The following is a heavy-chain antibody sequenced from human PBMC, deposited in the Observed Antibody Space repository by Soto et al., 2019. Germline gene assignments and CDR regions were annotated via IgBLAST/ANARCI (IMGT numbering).Heavy chain of an antibody. Sequence: QVQLVESGGGVVQPGRSLRLSCAASGFTFSSYPLHWIRQAPGKGLEWVAVISYDATTKYHADSVKGRFTISRDNSKNTLYLQLNSLRDDDTAVYYCARDPLVGAPDYFDYWGQGTLVTVSA. CDR2: ISYDATTK. V-gene: IGHV3-30-3*01. CDR3: ARDPLVGAPDYFDY. CDR1: GFTFSSYP. D-gene: IGHD1-26*01. J-gene: IGHJ4*02.